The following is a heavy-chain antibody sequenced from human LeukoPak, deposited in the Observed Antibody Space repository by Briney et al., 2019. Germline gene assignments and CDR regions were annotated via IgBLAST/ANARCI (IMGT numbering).Heavy chain of an antibody. CDR2: IYYSGGT. CDR1: GGSISSGDYY. CDR3: ARSKLYGSGTKTPNWFDP. D-gene: IGHD3-10*01. V-gene: IGHV4-30-4*01. Sequence: SETLSLTCTVSGGSISSGDYYWSWIRQPPGKGLEWIGYIYYSGGTYYIPSLKSRVTISVDTSKNQFSLKLSSVTAADTAVYYCARSKLYGSGTKTPNWFDPWGQGTLVTVSS. J-gene: IGHJ5*02.